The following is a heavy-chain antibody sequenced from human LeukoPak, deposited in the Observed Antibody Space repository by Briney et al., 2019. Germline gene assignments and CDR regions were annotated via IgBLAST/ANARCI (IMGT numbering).Heavy chain of an antibody. V-gene: IGHV1-58*01. CDR2: IVVGSGNT. J-gene: IGHJ4*02. Sequence: ASVKVSCKASGFTFTSSAVQGVRQARGQRLEWIGWIVVGSGNTNYAQKFQERVTITRDMSTSTAYMELSSLRSEDTAVYYCAAYQDSQELDYWGQGTLVTVSS. D-gene: IGHD3-22*01. CDR3: AAYQDSQELDY. CDR1: GFTFTSSA.